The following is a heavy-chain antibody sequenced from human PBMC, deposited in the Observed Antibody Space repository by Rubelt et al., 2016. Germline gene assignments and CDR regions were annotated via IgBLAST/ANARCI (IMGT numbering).Heavy chain of an antibody. Sequence: GGSLRLSCAASGFTFSSYSMNWVRQAPGKGLEWVSSISSSSSYIYYADSVKGRFTISRDNAKNSLYLQMNSLRAEDTAVYYCAKAPPIVLMVYAIGPIDYWGQGTLVTVSS. CDR2: ISSSSSYI. J-gene: IGHJ4*02. D-gene: IGHD2-8*01. V-gene: IGHV3-21*01. CDR1: GFTFSSYS. CDR3: AKAPPIVLMVYAIGPIDY.